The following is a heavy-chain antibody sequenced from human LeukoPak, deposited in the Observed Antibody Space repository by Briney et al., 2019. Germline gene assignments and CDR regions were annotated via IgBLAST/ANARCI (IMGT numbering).Heavy chain of an antibody. CDR2: IYPGDSDT. CDR1: GYSFTSYW. D-gene: IGHD3-22*01. CDR3: ARLTYYYDSSGPPISNWFDP. J-gene: IGHJ5*02. V-gene: IGHV5-51*01. Sequence: GESLKISCKGSGYSFTSYWIGWVRQMPGKGLEWMGIIYPGDSDTRYSPSFQGQVTISADKSICTAYLQWSSLKASDTAMYYCARLTYYYDSSGPPISNWFDPWGQGTLVTVSS.